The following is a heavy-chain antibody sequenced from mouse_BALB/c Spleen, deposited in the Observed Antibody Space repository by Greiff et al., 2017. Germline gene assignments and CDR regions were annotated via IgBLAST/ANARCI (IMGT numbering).Heavy chain of an antibody. V-gene: IGHV7-3*02. D-gene: IGHD1-1*02. CDR2: IRNKANGYTT. CDR3: ARTGNYFDY. Sequence: EVMLVESGGGLVQPGGSLRLSCATSGFPFTDYYMSWVRQPPGKALEWLGFIRNKANGYTTEYSASVKGRFTISRDNSQSILYLQMNTLRAEDSATYYCARTGNYFDYWGQGTTLTVSS. J-gene: IGHJ2*01. CDR1: GFPFTDYY.